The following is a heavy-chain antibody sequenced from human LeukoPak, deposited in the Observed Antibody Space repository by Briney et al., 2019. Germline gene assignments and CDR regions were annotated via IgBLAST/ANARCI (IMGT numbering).Heavy chain of an antibody. Sequence: SETLSLTCNVSGGSISSYYWSWIRQPAGKGLEWIGRIYTSGSTNYNPSLKSRVTMSVDTSKNQFSLKLNSVTAADMAVYYCARVTAAGTSVVFDPWGPGTLVTVSS. CDR2: IYTSGST. CDR1: GGSISSYY. D-gene: IGHD6-13*01. J-gene: IGHJ5*02. CDR3: ARVTAAGTSVVFDP. V-gene: IGHV4-4*07.